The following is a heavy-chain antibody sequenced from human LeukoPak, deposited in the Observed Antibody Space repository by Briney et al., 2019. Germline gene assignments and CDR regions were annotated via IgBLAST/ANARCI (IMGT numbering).Heavy chain of an antibody. CDR3: ARQDSGCYFQYSDY. V-gene: IGHV5-51*01. Sequence: GESLKISCRASGYSFPMYWIGWVRQMPGRGLEWMGIIYPGDSDTRYRPSFQGQVTISVDESINSVYLQWSSLQASDTAIYYCARQDSGCYFQYSDYWGQGTQVTVSS. J-gene: IGHJ4*02. D-gene: IGHD1-26*01. CDR1: GYSFPMYW. CDR2: IYPGDSDT.